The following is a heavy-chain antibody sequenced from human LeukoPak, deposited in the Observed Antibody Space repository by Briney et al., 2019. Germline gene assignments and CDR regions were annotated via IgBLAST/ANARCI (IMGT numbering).Heavy chain of an antibody. CDR3: ASDVGFNYYGSGSYYGMDY. Sequence: ASVKVSCKASGYTFTSYYMHWVRQAPGQGLEWMGIINPSGGSTSYAQKFQGRVTMTRDTSTSTVYMELSSLRSEDTAVYYCASDVGFNYYGSGSYYGMDYWGQGTLVTVSS. CDR2: INPSGGST. V-gene: IGHV1-46*01. J-gene: IGHJ4*02. D-gene: IGHD3-10*01. CDR1: GYTFTSYY.